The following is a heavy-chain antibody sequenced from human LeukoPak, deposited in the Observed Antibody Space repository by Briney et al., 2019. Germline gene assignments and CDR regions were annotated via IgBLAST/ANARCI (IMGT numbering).Heavy chain of an antibody. CDR2: IYSGGYT. D-gene: IGHD5-24*01. CDR1: GFTVSSSY. CDR3: ARENGYKVFDY. V-gene: IGHV3-53*01. Sequence: TGGSLRLSCAASGFTVSSSYMIWVRQAPGKGLEWVSVIYSGGYTYYADSVKGRFTISRDHSKNTLYLQMDSLRAEDTAVYYCARENGYKVFDYWGQGTLVTVPS. J-gene: IGHJ4*02.